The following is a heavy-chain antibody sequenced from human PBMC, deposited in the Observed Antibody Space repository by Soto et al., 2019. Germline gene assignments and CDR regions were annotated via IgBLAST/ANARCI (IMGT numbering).Heavy chain of an antibody. J-gene: IGHJ4*02. CDR2: INHSGST. V-gene: IGHV4-34*01. CDR1: GGSFSGYY. D-gene: IGHD6-13*01. CDR3: ARGGKQQLVRGTRNYFDY. Sequence: PSETLSLTCAVYGGSFSGYYWSCIRQPPGKGLEWIGEINHSGSTNYNPSLKSRVTISVDTSKNQFSLKVSSVTAADTAVYYCARGGKQQLVRGTRNYFDYWGQGTLVTVSS.